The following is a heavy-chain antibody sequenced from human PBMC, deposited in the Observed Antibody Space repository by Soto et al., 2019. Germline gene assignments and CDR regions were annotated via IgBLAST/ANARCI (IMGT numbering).Heavy chain of an antibody. V-gene: IGHV4-34*01. D-gene: IGHD3-10*01. CDR2: INHSGST. CDR3: ASRMVRTYYYYGMDV. J-gene: IGHJ6*02. Sequence: PSETLSLTCAVYGGSFSGYYWSWIRQPPGKGLEWIGEINHSGSTNYNPSLKSRVTISVDTSKNQFSLKLSSVTAADTAVYYCASRMVRTYYYYGMDVWGQGTTVT. CDR1: GGSFSGYY.